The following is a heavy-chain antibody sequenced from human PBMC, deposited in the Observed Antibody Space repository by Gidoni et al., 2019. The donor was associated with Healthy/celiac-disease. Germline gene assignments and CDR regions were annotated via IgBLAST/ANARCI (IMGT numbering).Heavy chain of an antibody. Sequence: EVQLVESGGGLIQPGGSLRLSCAASGFTVSSNYMSWVRQAPGKGLEWVSVIYSGGSTYYADSVKGRFTISRDNSKNTLYLQMNSLRAEDTAVYYCAQSVVAYSSSSGYYYYMDVWGKGTTVTVSS. CDR1: GFTVSSNY. V-gene: IGHV3-53*01. CDR3: AQSVVAYSSSSGYYYYMDV. D-gene: IGHD6-6*01. J-gene: IGHJ6*03. CDR2: IYSGGST.